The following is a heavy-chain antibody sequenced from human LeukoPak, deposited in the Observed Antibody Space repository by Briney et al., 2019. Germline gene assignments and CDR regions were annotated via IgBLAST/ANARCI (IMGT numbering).Heavy chain of an antibody. V-gene: IGHV3-74*01. J-gene: IGHJ5*02. Sequence: GGSLRLSCAASGFTFSNYWMHWVRQAPGKGLVWVSRINSDGINTSYADSVKGRFTISRDNAKNTLNLQMNSLRAEGTAVYYCARDLGQYYDTSDNWFDPWGQGTLVTVSS. D-gene: IGHD3-22*01. CDR1: GFTFSNYW. CDR2: INSDGINT. CDR3: ARDLGQYYDTSDNWFDP.